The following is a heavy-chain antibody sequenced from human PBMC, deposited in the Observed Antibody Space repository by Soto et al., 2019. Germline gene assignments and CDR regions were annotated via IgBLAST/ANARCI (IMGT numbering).Heavy chain of an antibody. Sequence: ASVKVSCKASGYTFTSYGISWVRQAPGQGLEWMGWISAYNGNTNYAQKLQGRVTMTTDTSTSTAYMELRSLRSDDTAVYYCARDLKGHGLNWFDPWGQGTMLTFYS. CDR2: ISAYNGNT. V-gene: IGHV1-18*01. D-gene: IGHD3-16*01. J-gene: IGHJ5*02. CDR1: GYTFTSYG. CDR3: ARDLKGHGLNWFDP.